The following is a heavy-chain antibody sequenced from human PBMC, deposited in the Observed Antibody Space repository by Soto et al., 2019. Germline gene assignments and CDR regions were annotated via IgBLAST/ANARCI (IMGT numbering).Heavy chain of an antibody. Sequence: QVQLVQSGDEVKKPGASVKVSCKASGYIFVNYGIAWVRQAPGQGLEWMGWISPYTGNTHSATKVQGRLTMTTDTSTSTAYMDLGRLTSDDMAVYYCVMVHNYVTPNPQDGWGQGTTVTVSS. J-gene: IGHJ6*02. D-gene: IGHD3-16*01. CDR3: VMVHNYVTPNPQDG. V-gene: IGHV1-18*03. CDR1: GYIFVNYG. CDR2: ISPYTGNT.